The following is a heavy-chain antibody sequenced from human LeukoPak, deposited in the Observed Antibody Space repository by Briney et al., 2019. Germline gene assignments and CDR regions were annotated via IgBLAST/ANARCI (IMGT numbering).Heavy chain of an antibody. Sequence: PGGSLRLSCAGSGFYSNDYARYAMSWVRQAPGKGLEWVSAISGTADTTKYADSVKGRFTISRDNAKNSLYLQMNSLRAEDTAVYYCARDRWIFGVVISYFDYWGQGTLVTVSS. CDR2: ISGTADTT. CDR3: ARDRWIFGVVISYFDY. J-gene: IGHJ4*02. V-gene: IGHV3-23*01. D-gene: IGHD3-3*01. CDR1: GFYSNDYARYA.